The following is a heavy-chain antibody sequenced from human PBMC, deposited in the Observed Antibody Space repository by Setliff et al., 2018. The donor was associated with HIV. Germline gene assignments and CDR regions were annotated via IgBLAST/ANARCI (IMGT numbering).Heavy chain of an antibody. CDR3: ARDPPTAGWYFDL. Sequence: GGSLRLSCAASGFTFSSYWIHWVRQTPGKGLVWVSRIKPDGSSITYADSVKGRFTISRDNAKNTVHLQMNSLRADDTVVYYCARDPPTAGWYFDLWGRGTLVTVSS. D-gene: IGHD6-19*01. CDR1: GFTFSSYW. CDR2: IKPDGSSI. V-gene: IGHV3-74*01. J-gene: IGHJ2*01.